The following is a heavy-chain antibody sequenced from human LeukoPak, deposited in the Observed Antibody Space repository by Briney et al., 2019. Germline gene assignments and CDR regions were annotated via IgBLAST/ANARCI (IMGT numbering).Heavy chain of an antibody. CDR2: ISGSGFT. Sequence: GGSLRLTYATSGFSFDNHVINWVYQAPGRGLQWVSSISGSGFTYYPDSVTGRFIISSDSSNNTLFLQMNSLRAEDSALYFCAKGSHESPRTMRDAFDMWREGTVVIVSS. CDR3: AKGSHESPRTMRDAFDM. V-gene: IGHV3-23*01. CDR1: GFSFDNHV. D-gene: IGHD1-14*01. J-gene: IGHJ3*02.